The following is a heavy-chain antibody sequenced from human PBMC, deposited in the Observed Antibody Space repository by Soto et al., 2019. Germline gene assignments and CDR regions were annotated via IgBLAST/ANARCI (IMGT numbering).Heavy chain of an antibody. CDR3: ARAPNLPDQPGYHSYAFDI. J-gene: IGHJ3*02. D-gene: IGHD2-2*01. CDR1: GYTFTGYY. CDR2: INPNSGGT. V-gene: IGHV1-2*04. Sequence: ASVKVSCKASGYTFTGYYMHWVRQAPGQGLEWMGWINPNSGGTNYAQKFQGWVTMTRDTSISTAYMELSRLRSDDTAVYYCARAPNLPDQPGYHSYAFDIWGQGTMVTVSS.